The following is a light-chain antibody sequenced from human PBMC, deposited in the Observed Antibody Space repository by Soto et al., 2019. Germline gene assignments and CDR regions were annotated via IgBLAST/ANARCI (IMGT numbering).Light chain of an antibody. CDR2: GAS. CDR1: QSVSSSF. Sequence: EIVLTQSPGTLSLSPGERATLSCRASQSVSSSFLAWYQQKPGQAPRLLIYGASNRATGIPDRFSGSGSGTDFTLTISRLEPEEFAVYYCQHYGGSPQTFGQGTKVEIK. J-gene: IGKJ1*01. CDR3: QHYGGSPQT. V-gene: IGKV3-20*01.